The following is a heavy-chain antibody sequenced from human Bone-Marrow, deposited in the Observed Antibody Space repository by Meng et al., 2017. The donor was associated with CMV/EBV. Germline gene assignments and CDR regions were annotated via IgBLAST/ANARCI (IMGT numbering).Heavy chain of an antibody. J-gene: IGHJ4*02. Sequence: CAVSGDSRSRGNWWSWVRQPTGKGLEWIGEVYHSGTTNYNPSLKSRVTISVDRSKNQFSLMLSSVTTADTALYYCARNRGKSDFDCWGQGTLVTVSS. CDR1: GDSRSRGNW. CDR3: ARNRGKSDFDC. CDR2: VYHSGTT. V-gene: IGHV4-4*02.